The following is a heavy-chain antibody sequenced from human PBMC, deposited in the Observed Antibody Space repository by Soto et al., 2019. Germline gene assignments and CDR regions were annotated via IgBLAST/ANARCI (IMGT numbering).Heavy chain of an antibody. CDR2: ISSSSSYI. CDR1: GFTFSGYS. Sequence: GGSLRLSCAASGFTFSGYSMNWVRQAPGKGLEWVSSISSSSSYIYYADSVKGRFTISRDNAKNSLYLQMNSLRAEDTAVYYCARAGDFWSGYYYYGMDVWGQGTTVTVSS. CDR3: ARAGDFWSGYYYYGMDV. J-gene: IGHJ6*02. D-gene: IGHD3-3*01. V-gene: IGHV3-21*01.